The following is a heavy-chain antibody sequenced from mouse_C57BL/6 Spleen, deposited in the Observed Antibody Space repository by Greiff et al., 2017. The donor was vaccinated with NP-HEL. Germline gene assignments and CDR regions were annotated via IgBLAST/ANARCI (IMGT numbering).Heavy chain of an antibody. V-gene: IGHV1-55*01. D-gene: IGHD3-3*01. CDR1: GYTFTSYW. CDR3: ARKRGGWGFDY. CDR2: IYPGSGST. Sequence: QVQLKQPGAELVKPGASVKMSYKASGYTFTSYWITWVKQRPGQGLEWIGDIYPGSGSTNYNEKFKSKATLTVDTSSSTAYMQLSSLTSEDSAVYYCARKRGGWGFDYWGQGTTLTVSS. J-gene: IGHJ2*01.